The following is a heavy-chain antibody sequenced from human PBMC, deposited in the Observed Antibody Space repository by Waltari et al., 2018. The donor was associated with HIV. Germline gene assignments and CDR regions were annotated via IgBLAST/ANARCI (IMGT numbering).Heavy chain of an antibody. J-gene: IGHJ3*02. V-gene: IGHV1-2*02. D-gene: IGHD6-13*01. CDR1: GYTFTGYY. Sequence: QVQLVQSGAEVKKPGASVKVSCKASGYTFTGYYMHLVRQAPGQGLEWMGWINPNSGGTNYAQKFQGRVTMTRDTSISTAYMELSRLRSDDTAVYYCARAPPYSSSWYTFDIWGQGTMVTVSS. CDR2: INPNSGGT. CDR3: ARAPPYSSSWYTFDI.